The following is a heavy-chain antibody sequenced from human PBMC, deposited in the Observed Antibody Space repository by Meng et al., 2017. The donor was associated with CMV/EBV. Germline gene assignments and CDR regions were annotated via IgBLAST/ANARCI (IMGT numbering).Heavy chain of an antibody. CDR1: GFTVSSNY. V-gene: IGHV3-53*01. CDR3: ATTASSGYYYYFNY. J-gene: IGHJ4*02. Sequence: GESLKISCAASGFTVSSNYMSWVRQAPGKGLEWVSVIYSGGSTYYADSVKGRFTISRDNSKNTLYLQMNSLRAEDTAVYYCATTASSGYYYYFNYWGQGTLVTVS. CDR2: IYSGGST. D-gene: IGHD3-22*01.